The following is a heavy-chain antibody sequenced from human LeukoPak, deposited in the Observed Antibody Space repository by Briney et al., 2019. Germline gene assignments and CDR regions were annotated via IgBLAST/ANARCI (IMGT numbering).Heavy chain of an antibody. Sequence: PGGSLRLSCAASGFTLSSYWMSWVRQAPGKGLEWVSAISGSGGSTYYADSVKGRFTISRDNSKNTLYLQMNSLRAEDTAVYYCAKGVLRGVIHWSRRNYFDYWGQGTLVTVSS. CDR2: ISGSGGST. J-gene: IGHJ4*02. CDR3: AKGVLRGVIHWSRRNYFDY. CDR1: GFTLSSYW. D-gene: IGHD3-10*01. V-gene: IGHV3-23*01.